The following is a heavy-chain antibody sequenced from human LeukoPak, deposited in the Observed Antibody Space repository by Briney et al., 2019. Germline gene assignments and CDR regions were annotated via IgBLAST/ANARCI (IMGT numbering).Heavy chain of an antibody. D-gene: IGHD1-26*01. CDR1: RFTFSNYW. V-gene: IGHV3-74*01. CDR2: INSDGTST. Sequence: GGSLRLSCAASRFTFSNYWMHWVRQAPGKGLVWVSRINSDGTSTSYADSVKGRFSISRDNAKNTLYLQMKSLRDEDTAVYYCARDSVWAFDYWGQGALVTVSS. CDR3: ARDSVWAFDY. J-gene: IGHJ4*02.